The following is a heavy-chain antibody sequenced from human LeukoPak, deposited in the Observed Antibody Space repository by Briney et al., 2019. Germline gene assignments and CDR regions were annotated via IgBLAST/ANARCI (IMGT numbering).Heavy chain of an antibody. CDR1: AFTFSNYN. Sequence: GRSPRLSCAPSAFTFSNYNMNSVRQPPGKGLEWVSSISRGSGYIYYADSVKGRCTISRDNAKDSLYLQMNSLRAEDTAVYYCATNTMSVALPGPPDYWGQGTLVTVSS. V-gene: IGHV3-21*06. J-gene: IGHJ4*02. CDR3: ATNTMSVALPGPPDY. CDR2: ISRGSGYI. D-gene: IGHD3-10*02.